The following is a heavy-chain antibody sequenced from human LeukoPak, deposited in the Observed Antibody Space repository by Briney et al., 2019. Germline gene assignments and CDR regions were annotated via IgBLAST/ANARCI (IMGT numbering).Heavy chain of an antibody. V-gene: IGHV3-23*01. CDR3: ARGGRVWFDP. Sequence: GGSLRLSCAASGFTFSSYAMSWVRQAPGKGLEWVSAISGSGGSTYCADSVKGRFTISRDNAKNSLYLQMNSLRAEDTAVYYCARGGRVWFDPWGQGTLVTVSS. CDR2: ISGSGGST. CDR1: GFTFSSYA. D-gene: IGHD3-10*01. J-gene: IGHJ5*02.